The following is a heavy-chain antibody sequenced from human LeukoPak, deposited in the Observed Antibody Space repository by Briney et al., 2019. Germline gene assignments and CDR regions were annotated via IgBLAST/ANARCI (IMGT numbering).Heavy chain of an antibody. D-gene: IGHD5-18*01. CDR3: ARVVDTAMVLYGAFDI. CDR1: GFTFSSYV. CDR2: ISYDGSNE. V-gene: IGHV3-30*04. J-gene: IGHJ3*02. Sequence: GSLRLSCAASGFTFSSYVMHWVRQAPGKGLEWVAIISYDGSNEYYADSVKGRFTISRDNAKKSLYLEMNSLRAEDTAVYYCARVVDTAMVLYGAFDIWGQGTMVTVSS.